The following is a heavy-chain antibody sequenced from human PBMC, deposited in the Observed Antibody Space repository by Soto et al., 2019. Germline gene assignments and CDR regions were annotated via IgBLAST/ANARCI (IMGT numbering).Heavy chain of an antibody. CDR2: ISNRGDT. D-gene: IGHD2-15*01. CDR1: GFIVSDTY. V-gene: IGHV3-66*01. J-gene: IGHJ3*02. CDR3: AREPRYCRGGSCSITGDAYDI. Sequence: EVQLVESGGGLVPPGGSLRLSCTASGFIVSDTYVNWVRQAPGKGLEWVSVISNRGDTHYADSVRGRFSLSRDISDNTLHLQMNNLRVEDTAVYYCAREPRYCRGGSCSITGDAYDIWGQGTMATVSS.